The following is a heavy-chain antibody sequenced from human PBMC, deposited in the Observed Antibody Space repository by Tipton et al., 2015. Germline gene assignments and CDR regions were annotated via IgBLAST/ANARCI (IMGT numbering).Heavy chain of an antibody. CDR3: ARQTGFN. V-gene: IGHV4-4*07. D-gene: IGHD3-10*01. CDR1: GGSISSDY. J-gene: IGHJ4*02. Sequence: TLSLTCTVSGGSISSDYWTWIRQPAGKGLEWIGRIYASGSTTYNPSLKIRVTMSLDTSKSQFSLNLTSVTAADTAVYYCARQTGFNWGQGTLVTVSS. CDR2: IYASGST.